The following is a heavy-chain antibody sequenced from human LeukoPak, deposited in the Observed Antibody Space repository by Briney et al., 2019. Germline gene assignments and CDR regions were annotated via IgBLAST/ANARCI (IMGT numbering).Heavy chain of an antibody. CDR2: IYYSGST. Sequence: LRLSCAASGFTFSSYAMSWVRQHPGKGLEWIGYIYYSGSTYYNPSLKSRVTISVDTSKNQFSLKLSSVTAADTAVYYCARTIVVVTARRGNDAFDIWGQGTMVTVSS. V-gene: IGHV4-31*02. J-gene: IGHJ3*02. CDR3: ARTIVVVTARRGNDAFDI. D-gene: IGHD2-21*02. CDR1: GFTFSSYA.